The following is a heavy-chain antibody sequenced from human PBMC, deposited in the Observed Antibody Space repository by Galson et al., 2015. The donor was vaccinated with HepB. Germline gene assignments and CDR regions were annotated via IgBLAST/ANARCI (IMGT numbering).Heavy chain of an antibody. D-gene: IGHD6-13*01. CDR2: ISYDGSNK. J-gene: IGHJ6*02. CDR3: ARATIIAAAGTPYYYGMDV. CDR1: GFTFSSYA. Sequence: SLRLSCAASGFTFSSYAMHWVRQAPGKGLEWVAVISYDGSNKYYADSVKGRFTISRDNSKNTLYLQMNSLRAEDTAVYYCARATIIAAAGTPYYYGMDVWGQGTTVTVSS. V-gene: IGHV3-30-3*01.